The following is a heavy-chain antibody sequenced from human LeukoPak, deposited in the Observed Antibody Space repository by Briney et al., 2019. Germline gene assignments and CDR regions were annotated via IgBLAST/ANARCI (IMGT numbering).Heavy chain of an antibody. Sequence: ASVKVSCKASGYTFTGYYMHWVRQAPGQGLEWMGWINPNSGGTNYAQKFQGRVTMTRDTSISTAYMELSRLRSDDTTVYYCARGGLTYYDILTGFPSGRWGQGTLVTVSS. J-gene: IGHJ4*02. CDR1: GYTFTGYY. D-gene: IGHD3-9*01. CDR2: INPNSGGT. CDR3: ARGGLTYYDILTGFPSGR. V-gene: IGHV1-2*02.